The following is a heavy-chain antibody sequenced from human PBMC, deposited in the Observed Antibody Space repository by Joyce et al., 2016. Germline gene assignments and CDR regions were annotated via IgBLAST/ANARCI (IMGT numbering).Heavy chain of an antibody. Sequence: DQLVESGGGLIQPGGSLRLSCAASGFAVSSSYMNWIRQPPGKGLEWVAHISSTGSTKYNPSLKSRATISLDAPRNQFSLKLTSVTAADTAIYYCARDGGYYFDYWGQGTLVAVSS. D-gene: IGHD3-16*01. J-gene: IGHJ4*02. CDR2: ISSTGST. CDR3: ARDGGYYFDY. V-gene: IGHV4-59*02. CDR1: GFAVSSSY.